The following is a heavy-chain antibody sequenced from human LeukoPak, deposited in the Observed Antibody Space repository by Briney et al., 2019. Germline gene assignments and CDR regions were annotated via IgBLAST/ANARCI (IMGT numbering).Heavy chain of an antibody. D-gene: IGHD3-22*01. Sequence: GGSLRLSCAASGFTFSNCAMHWVRQAPGKGLEYVSAISTDGGGTYYADSVKGRFTISRDNSKDTLFLQMSSLRPEDTAVYYCVKRVAGSRGYDYWGQGTQVTVSS. CDR1: GFTFSNCA. CDR2: ISTDGGGT. V-gene: IGHV3-64D*06. J-gene: IGHJ4*02. CDR3: VKRVAGSRGYDY.